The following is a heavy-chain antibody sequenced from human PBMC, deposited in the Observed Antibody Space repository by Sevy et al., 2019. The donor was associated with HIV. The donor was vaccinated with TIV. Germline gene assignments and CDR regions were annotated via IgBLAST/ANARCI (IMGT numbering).Heavy chain of an antibody. D-gene: IGHD2-2*01. CDR3: GRVARYCSSTSCYGSYYMDL. Sequence: GGSLRLSCPASGFTFSDFYMSWIRQAPGKGLEWISYISGSSSHTHYADSVKGRFTISRDNARTSLYLQMNSLRAEDTAVYYCGRVARYCSSTSCYGSYYMDLWGKGTTVTVSS. J-gene: IGHJ6*03. V-gene: IGHV3-11*06. CDR2: ISGSSSHT. CDR1: GFTFSDFY.